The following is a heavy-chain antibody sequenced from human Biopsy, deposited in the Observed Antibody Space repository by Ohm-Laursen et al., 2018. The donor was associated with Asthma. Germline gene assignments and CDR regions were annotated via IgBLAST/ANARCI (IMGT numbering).Heavy chain of an antibody. CDR3: AKSADYYDSTDYLDF. J-gene: IGHJ4*01. CDR1: GFSFVDCA. D-gene: IGHD3-22*01. CDR2: ISWNSGNI. V-gene: IGHV3-9*01. Sequence: SLRLSCAASGFSFVDCAMHWVRQTPGKALEWVSGISWNSGNIDYADSVKGRFTISRGNAKNSLYLQMQSLRPEDTAFYYCAKSADYYDSTDYLDFWGRGTLVTVSS.